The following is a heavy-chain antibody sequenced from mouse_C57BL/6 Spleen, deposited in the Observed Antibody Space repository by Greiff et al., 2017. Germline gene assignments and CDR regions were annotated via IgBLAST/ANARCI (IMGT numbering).Heavy chain of an antibody. D-gene: IGHD4-1*01. CDR2: IYPGDGDT. CDR3: SREWDVDWYFDV. CDR1: GYAISSYW. V-gene: IGHV1-80*01. J-gene: IGHJ1*03. Sequence: VQLQQSGAGLVKPAASVTISCKASGYAISSYWWNWVQQSPGKGLEYIGQIYPGDGDTNYNGKFKGKATLTADKSSSTAYMQLSSLTSEDSAVYFCSREWDVDWYFDVWGTGTTVTVSS.